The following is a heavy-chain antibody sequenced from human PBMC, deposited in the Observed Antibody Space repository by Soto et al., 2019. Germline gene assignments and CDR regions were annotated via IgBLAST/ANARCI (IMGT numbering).Heavy chain of an antibody. CDR1: NGFLTRFY. J-gene: IGHJ5*01. CDR3: ARGGRGGRDDS. D-gene: IGHD2-15*01. V-gene: IGHV4-4*07. CDR2: IYSSGST. Sequence: QVQLQESGPGLVRPSETLSLICSVSNGFLTRFYWHWIRQPAGKGLEWIGRIYSSGSTNYSPSLKSRVTRSLDMSRGHVSLRLTSVTAADTAVYFCARGGRGGRDDSWGRGTLVTVSS.